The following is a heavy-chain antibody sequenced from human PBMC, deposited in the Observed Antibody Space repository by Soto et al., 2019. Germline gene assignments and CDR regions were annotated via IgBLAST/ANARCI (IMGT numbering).Heavy chain of an antibody. CDR3: AGGASGRSITGTTAVYYYYGMDV. CDR1: GGSFSSYA. J-gene: IGHJ6*02. V-gene: IGHV1-69*01. Sequence: QVQLVQSGAEVKKPGSSVKVSCKASGGSFSSYAISWVRQAPGQGLEWMGGIIPIFGTANYAQKVQGRVTITADESASTAYMELSSLRSEDTAVYYCAGGASGRSITGTTAVYYYYGMDVWGQGTTVTVSS. CDR2: IIPIFGTA. D-gene: IGHD1-7*01.